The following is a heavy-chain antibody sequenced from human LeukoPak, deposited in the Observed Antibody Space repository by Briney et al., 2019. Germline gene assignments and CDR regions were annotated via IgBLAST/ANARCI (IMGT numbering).Heavy chain of an antibody. D-gene: IGHD2-15*01. Sequence: GASVKVSCKASGGTFSSYAISWVRQAPGQGLEWMGGIIPIFGTANYAQKFQGRVTITADKSTSTAYMELSSLRSEDTAVYYCARGQVVAAPYYFDYWGQGTLVTVSS. CDR2: IIPIFGTA. CDR1: GGTFSSYA. V-gene: IGHV1-69*06. CDR3: ARGQVVAAPYYFDY. J-gene: IGHJ4*02.